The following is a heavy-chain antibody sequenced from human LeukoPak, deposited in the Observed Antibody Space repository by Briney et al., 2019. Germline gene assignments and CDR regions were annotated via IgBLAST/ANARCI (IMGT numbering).Heavy chain of an antibody. J-gene: IGHJ4*02. V-gene: IGHV4-34*01. CDR2: INHSGST. CDR1: GGSFSGYY. D-gene: IGHD6-6*01. CDR3: ARGSTSLGSSPFDY. Sequence: SETLSLTCAVYGGSFSGYYWSWIRQPPGKGLEWIGEINHSGSTNYNPSLKSRVTISVDTSKNQFSLKLSSVTAADTAVYYCARGSTSLGSSPFDYWGQGTLVTVSS.